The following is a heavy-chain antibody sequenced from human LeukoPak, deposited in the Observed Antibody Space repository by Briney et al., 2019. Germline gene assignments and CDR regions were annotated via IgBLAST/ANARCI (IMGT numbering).Heavy chain of an antibody. CDR1: GGSFSGYY. CDR3: ARESRYYYDSSGLN. Sequence: PSETLSLTCAVYGGSFSGYYWSWIRQPPGKGLEWIGEINHSGSTNYNPSLKSRVTISVDTSKNQFSLKLSSVTAADTAVYYCARESRYYYDSSGLNWGQGTLVTVSS. V-gene: IGHV4-34*01. CDR2: INHSGST. D-gene: IGHD3-22*01. J-gene: IGHJ4*02.